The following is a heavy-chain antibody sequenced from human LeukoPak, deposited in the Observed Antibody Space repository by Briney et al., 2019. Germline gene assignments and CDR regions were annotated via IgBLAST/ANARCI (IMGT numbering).Heavy chain of an antibody. CDR2: ISDSGST. CDR1: GGSFSGYY. V-gene: IGHV4-34*01. D-gene: IGHD6-13*01. Sequence: SETLSLTCAVYGGSFSGYYWSWIRQPPGMGLEWIGEISDSGSTHYNPSLETRVTISLDTSKNQFSLKLTSVTAADTAVYFCSRGLYGSSIPGDSWGQGTLVTVSS. CDR3: SRGLYGSSIPGDS. J-gene: IGHJ4*02.